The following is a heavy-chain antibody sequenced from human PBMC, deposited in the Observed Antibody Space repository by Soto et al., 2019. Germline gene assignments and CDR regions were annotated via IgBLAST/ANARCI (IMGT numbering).Heavy chain of an antibody. CDR1: GYTFINYY. J-gene: IGHJ6*02. CDR3: AREKASTSLLTHYYYAMDV. V-gene: IGHV1-46*01. CDR2: INPSGGRT. Sequence: ASVKVSCKSSGYTFINYYVHWVRQAPGQGLEWMGMINPSGGRTTYPQKFQGRVTMTRDTSTSTVYVELSSLRSDDTAVFYCAREKASTSLLTHYYYAMDVWGQGTTVTVSS.